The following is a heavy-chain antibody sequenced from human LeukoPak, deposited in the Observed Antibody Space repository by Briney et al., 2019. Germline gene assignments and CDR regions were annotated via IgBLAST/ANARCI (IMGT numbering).Heavy chain of an antibody. V-gene: IGHV3-74*01. CDR1: GFTFSSYW. J-gene: IGHJ6*02. Sequence: GGSLRLSCAASGFTFSSYWMSWVRQAPGKGLMWVSQINSDGSATSCADPVKGRCTISRDNAKNMLYLEMNSLRVEDTAVYFCTRDHGLDVWGQWTTVTVSS. CDR3: TRDHGLDV. CDR2: INSDGSAT.